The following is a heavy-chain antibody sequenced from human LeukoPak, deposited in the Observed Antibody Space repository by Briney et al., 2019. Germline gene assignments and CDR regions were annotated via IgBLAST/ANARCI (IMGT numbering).Heavy chain of an antibody. J-gene: IGHJ4*02. D-gene: IGHD1-14*01. Sequence: ASVKVSCKASGYTFTDYYIHWVRQAPGQGLEWMGWINPSNGGPIYAQKFQDRVTMTRDTSINTAFMEVSRLTFDDTAVYYCARFLTGTKYYFDYWGQGTLVTVSS. V-gene: IGHV1-2*02. CDR3: ARFLTGTKYYFDY. CDR1: GYTFTDYY. CDR2: INPSNGGP.